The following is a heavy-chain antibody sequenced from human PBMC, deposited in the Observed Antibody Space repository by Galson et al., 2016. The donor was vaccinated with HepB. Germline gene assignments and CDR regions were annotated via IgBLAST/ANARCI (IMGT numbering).Heavy chain of an antibody. CDR3: ARLCGSSASCYRASSRQNWFDP. CDR2: ISYSGSI. V-gene: IGHV4-39*01. D-gene: IGHD2-2*01. CDR1: GGSISSRNYY. Sequence: SETLSLTCTVSGGSISSRNYYWGWIRQPPGKGLEWVGSISYSGSIYYNPSLKTRVTISVDTSKNQFSLKLSSATAADTALCYCARLCGSSASCYRASSRQNWFDPWGQGTLVTVSS. J-gene: IGHJ5*02.